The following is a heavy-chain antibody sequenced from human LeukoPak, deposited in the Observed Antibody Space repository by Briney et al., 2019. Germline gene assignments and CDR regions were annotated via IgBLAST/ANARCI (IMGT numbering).Heavy chain of an antibody. Sequence: ASVKVSCKASGYIFTGYYLFWVQQGPGQGLEWVGWINPNGGATRYAQKFQGRVTLTCDTSIRTTYMELSSLTSDDTAVYYCARDERYSDADHHYPDLGYWGQGTLVTVSS. CDR1: GYIFTGYY. D-gene: IGHD3-16*01. CDR2: INPNGGAT. V-gene: IGHV1-2*02. J-gene: IGHJ4*02. CDR3: ARDERYSDADHHYPDLGY.